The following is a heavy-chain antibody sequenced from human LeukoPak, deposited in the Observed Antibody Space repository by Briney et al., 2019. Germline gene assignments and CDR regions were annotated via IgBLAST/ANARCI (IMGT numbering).Heavy chain of an antibody. CDR2: IWYDGSNK. V-gene: IGHV3-33*01. CDR3: ARDSASRWNDY. CDR1: GFTFSSYG. J-gene: IGHJ4*02. Sequence: GGSLRLSCAASGFTFSSYGMHWVRQAPGKGLEWVAVIWYDGSNKYYADSVKGRFTISRDNSKNTLYLQMNSLRAEDTAVYYCARDSASRWNDYWGQGTLVTVSS. D-gene: IGHD5-24*01.